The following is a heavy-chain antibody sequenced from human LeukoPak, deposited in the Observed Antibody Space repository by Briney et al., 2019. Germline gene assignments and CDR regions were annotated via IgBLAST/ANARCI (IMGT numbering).Heavy chain of an antibody. J-gene: IGHJ4*02. CDR3: ARDGNIAAARTDY. CDR1: GFTFSDYY. CDR2: ISSSSSHT. Sequence: PGGSLRLSCAASGFTFSDYYMSWIRQAPGKGLEWVSYISSSSSHTNYADSVKGRFTISRDNAKNSLYLQMNSLRAEDTAVYYCARDGNIAAARTDYWGQGTLVTVSS. D-gene: IGHD6-13*01. V-gene: IGHV3-11*05.